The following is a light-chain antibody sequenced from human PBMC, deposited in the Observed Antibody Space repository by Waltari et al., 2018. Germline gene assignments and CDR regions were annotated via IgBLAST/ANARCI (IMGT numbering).Light chain of an antibody. CDR1: SSNIGNNY. V-gene: IGLV1-51*02. CDR2: EKT. CDR3: GTWDSSLSGAV. Sequence: QSVLTQPPSVSAAPGQRVTISCSGGSSNIGNNYVSWYRQFPGTAPKPLIYEKTGRPAGMPGRFSGSKSGTSATLDITGLQAGDEADYYCGTWDSSLSGAVFGGGTHLTVL. J-gene: IGLJ7*01.